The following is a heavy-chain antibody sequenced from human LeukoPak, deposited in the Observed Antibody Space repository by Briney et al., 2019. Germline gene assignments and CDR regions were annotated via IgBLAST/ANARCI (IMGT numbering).Heavy chain of an antibody. CDR2: IYHSGST. CDR3: ARGPGGYYFDY. V-gene: IGHV4-30-2*01. CDR1: GGSISSGGYS. Sequence: SQILSLTCAVSGGSISSGGYSWSWIRQPPGKGLEWIGYIYHSGSTYYNPSLKSRVTISVDRSKNQFSLKLSSVTAADTAVYYCARGPGGYYFDYWGQGTLVTVSS. J-gene: IGHJ4*02. D-gene: IGHD1-14*01.